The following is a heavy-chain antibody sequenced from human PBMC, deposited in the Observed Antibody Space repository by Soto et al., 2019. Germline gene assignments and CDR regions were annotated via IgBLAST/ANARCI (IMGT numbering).Heavy chain of an antibody. CDR3: ARGGGYYGSGSYNWFDP. CDR1: GGSISSYY. V-gene: IGHV4-59*01. CDR2: IYYSGST. J-gene: IGHJ5*02. Sequence: SETLSLTCTVSGGSISSYYWSWIRQPPGKGLEWIGYIYYSGSTNYNPSLKSRVTISVDTSMNQFSLKLSSVTAADTAVYYCARGGGYYGSGSYNWFDPWGQGTLVTVSS. D-gene: IGHD3-10*01.